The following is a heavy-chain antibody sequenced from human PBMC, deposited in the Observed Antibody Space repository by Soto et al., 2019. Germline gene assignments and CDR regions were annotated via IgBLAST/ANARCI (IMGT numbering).Heavy chain of an antibody. CDR3: AREPREEYSYGYYYYYYMDV. Sequence: GGSLRLSCAASGFTFSSYWMHWVRQAPGKGLVWVSRINSDGSSTSYADSVKGRFTISRDNAKNTLYLQMNSLRAEDTAVYYCAREPREEYSYGYYYYYYMDVWGKGTTVTVSS. V-gene: IGHV3-74*01. CDR1: GFTFSSYW. D-gene: IGHD5-18*01. J-gene: IGHJ6*03. CDR2: INSDGSST.